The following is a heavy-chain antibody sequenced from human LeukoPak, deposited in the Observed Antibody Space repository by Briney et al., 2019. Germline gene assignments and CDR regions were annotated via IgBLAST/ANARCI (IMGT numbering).Heavy chain of an antibody. J-gene: IGHJ5*02. CDR2: IYYSGST. Sequence: SETLSLTCTVSGGSISTSSYYWGWIRQPPGKGLECIGNIYYSGSTYYNPSLKSRVTISVDTSKNQFSLKLSSVTAADTAVYYCAGLAVTTYSWWFDPWGQGTLVTVSS. D-gene: IGHD4-17*01. CDR3: AGLAVTTYSWWFDP. CDR1: GGSISTSSYY. V-gene: IGHV4-39*07.